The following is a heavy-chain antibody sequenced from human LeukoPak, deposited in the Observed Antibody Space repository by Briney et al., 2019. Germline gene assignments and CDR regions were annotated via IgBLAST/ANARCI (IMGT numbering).Heavy chain of an antibody. CDR2: INQDGSDT. J-gene: IGHJ3*02. D-gene: IGHD1-26*01. CDR3: ARDPYSVSYGAFDI. Sequence: GGSLRLSCPASTFTLSTSWMTWVRQAPGRGLEWVANINQDGSDTQYVDSVKGRFTISRDIAKNSVHLQMNSLRVEDTAMYYCARDPYSVSYGAFDIWGQGTMVTVSS. V-gene: IGHV3-7*05. CDR1: TFTLSTSW.